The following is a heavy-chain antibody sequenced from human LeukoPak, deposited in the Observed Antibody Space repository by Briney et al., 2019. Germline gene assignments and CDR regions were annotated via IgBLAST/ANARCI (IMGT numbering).Heavy chain of an antibody. V-gene: IGHV4-34*01. CDR1: GGSFSGYY. J-gene: IGHJ3*02. CDR2: INHSGST. D-gene: IGHD6-19*01. CDR3: ASAKYSSGWYSTMDAFDI. Sequence: SETLSLTCAVYGGSFSGYYWSWIRQPPGKGLEWIGEINHSGSTNYNPSLKSRVTISVDTSKNQFSLKLSSVTAADTAVYYCASAKYSSGWYSTMDAFDIWGQGTMVAVSS.